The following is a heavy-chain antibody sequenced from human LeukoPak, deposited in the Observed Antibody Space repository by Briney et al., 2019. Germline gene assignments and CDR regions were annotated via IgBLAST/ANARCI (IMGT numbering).Heavy chain of an antibody. V-gene: IGHV4-59*01. CDR1: GGSISSYY. CDR2: IYYSGST. J-gene: IGHJ5*02. CDR3: ARGTMMVGP. Sequence: SETLSLTCTVSGGSISSYYWSWIRQPPGKGLEYIGYIYYSGSTNYNPSLKSRVTMSVDTSKNQFSLKVRSVTAADTAVYYCARGTMMVGPWGQGTLVIVSS. D-gene: IGHD3-22*01.